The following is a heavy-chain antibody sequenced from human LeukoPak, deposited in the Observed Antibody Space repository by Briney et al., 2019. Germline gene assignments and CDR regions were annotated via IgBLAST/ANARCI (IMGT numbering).Heavy chain of an antibody. CDR1: GFTFKAYW. D-gene: IGHD5-18*01. J-gene: IGHJ4*02. V-gene: IGHV3-7*01. Sequence: RGSLRLSCEASGFTFKAYWMSWVRQAPGTGLEWVANIQQDGSEKNYVDSVKGRFTISRDNARNSLYLEMNSLRAEDTAVYYCARLRYTYGKNFDYWGQGTLVTVSS. CDR2: IQQDGSEK. CDR3: ARLRYTYGKNFDY.